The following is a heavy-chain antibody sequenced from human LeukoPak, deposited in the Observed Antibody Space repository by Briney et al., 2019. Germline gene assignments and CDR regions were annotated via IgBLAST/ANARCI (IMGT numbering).Heavy chain of an antibody. CDR2: MNPNSGNT. Sequence: WASVKVPCKASGYTFTSYDINWVRQATGQGLERMVWMNPNSGNTGYAQKFQGRVTMTRNTSISTAYMELSSLRSEDTAVYYCARGLVSSSWYGNGAYYYGMDVWGQGPAVSVSS. CDR1: GYTFTSYD. V-gene: IGHV1-8*01. J-gene: IGHJ6*01. CDR3: ARGLVSSSWYGNGAYYYGMDV. D-gene: IGHD6-13*01.